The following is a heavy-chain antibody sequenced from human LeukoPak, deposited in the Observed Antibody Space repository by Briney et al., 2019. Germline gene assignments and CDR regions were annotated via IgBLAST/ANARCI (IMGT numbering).Heavy chain of an antibody. D-gene: IGHD6-13*01. Sequence: GGSLRLPCAASGINVSANYMTWIRQAPGKGLEWVSLIYCACAAYYAESVRGRFIISRDNSKNTLFLQMNSLRAEDTAVYYCVSSTGQQLIPYDYWGQGTHVAVSS. V-gene: IGHV3-66*02. CDR2: IYCACAA. CDR3: VSSTGQQLIPYDY. J-gene: IGHJ4*02. CDR1: GINVSANY.